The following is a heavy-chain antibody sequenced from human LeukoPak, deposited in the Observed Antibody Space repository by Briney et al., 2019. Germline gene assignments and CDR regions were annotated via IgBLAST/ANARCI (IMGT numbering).Heavy chain of an antibody. V-gene: IGHV1-18*01. CDR3: ARDIGEYCSSTSCSFDY. CDR1: GYTFTSYG. Sequence: GASVKVSCKASGYTFTSYGISWVRQAPGQGLEWMGWISAYNGNTNYAQKLQGRVTMTTDTSTSTAYMELRSLRSDDTAVYYCARDIGEYCSSTSCSFDYWGQGTLVTVSS. J-gene: IGHJ4*02. CDR2: ISAYNGNT. D-gene: IGHD2-2*01.